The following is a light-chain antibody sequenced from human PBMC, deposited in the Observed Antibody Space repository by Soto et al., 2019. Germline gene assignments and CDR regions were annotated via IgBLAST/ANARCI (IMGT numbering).Light chain of an antibody. CDR3: QQYMSSVT. J-gene: IGKJ1*01. CDR1: QSVDTTF. V-gene: IGKV3-20*01. Sequence: EIVLTQSPGSLSLSPGQRATLSCRASQSVDTTFFAWYQKKPGQAPRLLIYGASKRATGIPDRFSGSGSGTDFTLIISRLEHEDFAVYYCQQYMSSVTFGQGTKLEIK. CDR2: GAS.